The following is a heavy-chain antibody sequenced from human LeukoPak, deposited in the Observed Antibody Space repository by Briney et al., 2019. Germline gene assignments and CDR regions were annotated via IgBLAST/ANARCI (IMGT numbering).Heavy chain of an antibody. CDR1: AGSFSGYY. D-gene: IGHD5-12*01. CDR2: IIHSGST. Sequence: SVTLSLTCAVYAGSFSGYYWSWIRQRPGKGLEWIGEIIHSGSTNYNPSLKSRATISVDTSKNQFSLKLSSVTAADTAVYYCARGRGYSGFRFDYWGQGTLVTVSS. J-gene: IGHJ4*02. V-gene: IGHV4-34*01. CDR3: ARGRGYSGFRFDY.